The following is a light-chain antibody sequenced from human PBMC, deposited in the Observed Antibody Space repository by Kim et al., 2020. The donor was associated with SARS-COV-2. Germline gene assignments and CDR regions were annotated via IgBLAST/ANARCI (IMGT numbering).Light chain of an antibody. Sequence: ASVGDRVTITCQASQDIRNYLNWYQQKPEKAPKLLIYETSNLQTGVPSRFSGSVSGTDFTFTISSLQPEDIATYFCQQYENLPLTFGGGTKVDIK. CDR1: QDIRNY. V-gene: IGKV1-33*01. J-gene: IGKJ4*01. CDR2: ETS. CDR3: QQYENLPLT.